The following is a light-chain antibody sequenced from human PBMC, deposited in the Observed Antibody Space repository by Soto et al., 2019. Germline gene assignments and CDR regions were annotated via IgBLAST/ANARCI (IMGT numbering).Light chain of an antibody. CDR1: SSDVGAYNS. CDR3: NSYAGNNNVV. CDR2: DVT. V-gene: IGLV2-8*01. J-gene: IGLJ2*01. Sequence: QSVLTQPPSASWSPGQSVTISCTATSSDVGAYNSVSWYQQHPREVPKLLIYDVTQRPSGVPNRFSGSKSGNTASLTVSGFQGGDEADYYCNSYAGNNNVVFGGGTQLTV.